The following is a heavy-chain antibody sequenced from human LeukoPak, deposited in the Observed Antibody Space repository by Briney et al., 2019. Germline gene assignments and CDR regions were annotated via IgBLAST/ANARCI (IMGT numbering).Heavy chain of an antibody. CDR2: ISGSGGST. D-gene: IGHD2-2*02. CDR1: GFTFSSYA. Sequence: GGSLRLSCAASGFTFSSYAMSWVRQAPGKGLERVSAISGSGGSTYYADSVKGRFTISRDNSKNTLYLQMNSLRAEDTAVYYCAKPGFVVVPAAINYFDYWGQGTLVTVSS. J-gene: IGHJ4*02. V-gene: IGHV3-23*01. CDR3: AKPGFVVVPAAINYFDY.